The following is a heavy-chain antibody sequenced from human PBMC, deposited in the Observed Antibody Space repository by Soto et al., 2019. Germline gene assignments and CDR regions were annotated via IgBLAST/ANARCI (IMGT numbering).Heavy chain of an antibody. V-gene: IGHV4-34*01. Sequence: SETLSLTCAVYGGSFSGYYWSWIRQPPGKGLEWIGEINHSGSTNYNPSLKSRVTISVDTSKNQFSLKLSSVTAADTAVYYCARVRGWGMGVCSSACYFDYWGQGTLVTVSS. CDR1: GGSFSGYY. D-gene: IGHD3-16*01. CDR2: INHSGST. J-gene: IGHJ4*02. CDR3: ARVRGWGMGVCSSACYFDY.